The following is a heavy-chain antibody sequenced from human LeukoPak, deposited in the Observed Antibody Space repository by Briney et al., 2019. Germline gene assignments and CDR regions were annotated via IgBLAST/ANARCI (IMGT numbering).Heavy chain of an antibody. CDR1: VYTFTSYD. Sequence: ASVKVSCKASVYTFTSYDINSVRQSTGQGLEWMGWMNPNSGNTGYAQKFQGRVTMTRTTSISTAYMELSSLRSEDTAVYYCARAGGITMVRGVIRYNWFDPWGQGTLVTVSS. J-gene: IGHJ5*02. V-gene: IGHV1-8*01. D-gene: IGHD3-10*01. CDR3: ARAGGITMVRGVIRYNWFDP. CDR2: MNPNSGNT.